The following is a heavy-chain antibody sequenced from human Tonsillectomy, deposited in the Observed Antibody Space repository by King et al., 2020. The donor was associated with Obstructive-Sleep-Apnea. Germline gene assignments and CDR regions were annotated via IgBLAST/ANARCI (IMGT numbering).Heavy chain of an antibody. CDR1: GGSISSYY. V-gene: IGHV4-59*01. CDR2: IYYRGST. D-gene: IGHD3-10*01. CDR3: ARDNIWFGERGAFDI. J-gene: IGHJ3*02. Sequence: QLQESGPGLVKPSETLSLTCTVSGGSISSYYWSWIRQPPGKGPEWIGDIYYRGSTKYNPSLKSRVTMSVDTSKNQFSLRLTSVTAADTAVYYCARDNIWFGERGAFDIWGQGTMVTVSS.